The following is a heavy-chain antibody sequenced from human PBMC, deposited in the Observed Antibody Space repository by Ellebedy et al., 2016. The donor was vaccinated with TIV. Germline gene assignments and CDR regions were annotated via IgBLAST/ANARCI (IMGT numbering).Heavy chain of an antibody. CDR3: ATSYGWWAFHY. Sequence: ASVKVSCKTSGYTFTDFHIHWVRQAPGQGPEWMGSVDPNSDTRNYAQKFQGRVTMARYTSITTAYMELSGLNSDDTALYYCATSYGWWAFHYWGQGALVTVSS. D-gene: IGHD6-19*01. CDR1: GYTFTDFH. V-gene: IGHV1-2*02. J-gene: IGHJ4*02. CDR2: VDPNSDTR.